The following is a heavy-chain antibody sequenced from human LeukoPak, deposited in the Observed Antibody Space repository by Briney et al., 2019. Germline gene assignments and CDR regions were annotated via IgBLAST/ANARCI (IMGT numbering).Heavy chain of an antibody. V-gene: IGHV3-23*01. CDR1: GLTFSSYA. Sequence: GGSLRLSCVASGLTFSSYAFTWVRQAPGRGLECVSGISAGGDAYYADSVKGRFIISRDNSKNTVHLQMNTLRADDTAVYSCAKYRSGGYWASTMYYLDTWGQGILVSVSS. CDR3: AKYRSGGYWASTMYYLDT. D-gene: IGHD3-10*01. CDR2: ISAGGDA. J-gene: IGHJ4*02.